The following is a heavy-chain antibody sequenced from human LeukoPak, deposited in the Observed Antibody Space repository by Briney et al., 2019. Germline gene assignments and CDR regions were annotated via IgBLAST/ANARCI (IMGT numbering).Heavy chain of an antibody. J-gene: IGHJ6*02. CDR3: ARYDYGGYYYYGMDV. D-gene: IGHD4-23*01. CDR1: GGSISSYY. Sequence: SETLSLTCTVSGGSISSYYWSWFRQPPGKGLEWIGYIYYSGGTNYNPSLKSRVTISVDTSKNQFSLKLSSVTAADTAVYYCARYDYGGYYYYGMDVWGQGTTVTVSS. CDR2: IYYSGGT. V-gene: IGHV4-59*01.